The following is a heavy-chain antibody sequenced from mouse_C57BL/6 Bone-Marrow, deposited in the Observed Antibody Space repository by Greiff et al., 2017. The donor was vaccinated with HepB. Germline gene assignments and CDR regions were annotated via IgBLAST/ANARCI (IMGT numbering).Heavy chain of an antibody. J-gene: IGHJ2*01. Sequence: QVQLQQSGAELVRPGTSVKVSCKASGYAFTDYLIEWVKQRPGQGLEWIGVINPGSGGTNYNKKFKGKATLTADKSSSTAYMELSSLTSEDSAVYFRAITTVVDYWGQGTTLTVSS. CDR2: INPGSGGT. D-gene: IGHD1-1*01. V-gene: IGHV1-54*01. CDR3: AITTVVDY. CDR1: GYAFTDYL.